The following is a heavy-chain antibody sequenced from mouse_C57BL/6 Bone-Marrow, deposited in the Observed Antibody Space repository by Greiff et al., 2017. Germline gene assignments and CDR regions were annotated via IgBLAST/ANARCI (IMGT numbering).Heavy chain of an antibody. CDR1: GYTFTGYW. D-gene: IGHD1-1*01. V-gene: IGHV1-9*01. CDR2: ILPGSGST. J-gene: IGHJ2*01. CDR3: ARRGGSSVLDF. Sequence: QVQLQQSGAELMKPGASVKLSCKATGYTFTGYWIEWVKQRPGNGLEWIGEILPGSGSTDYNEKFKGKGTFTADTSSIKAYMQLSSLTTEDSAIYYCARRGGSSVLDFWGPGTTLTVSS.